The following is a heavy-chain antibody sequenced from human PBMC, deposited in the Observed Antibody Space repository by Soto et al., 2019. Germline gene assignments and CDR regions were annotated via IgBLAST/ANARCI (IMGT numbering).Heavy chain of an antibody. D-gene: IGHD3-3*01. V-gene: IGHV4-39*01. J-gene: IGHJ3*02. CDR1: GGSISSSSYY. Sequence: SETLSLTCTVSGGSISSSSYYWGWIRQPPGEGLEWIGSIYYSGSTYYNPSLKSRVTISVDTSKNQFSLKLSSVTAADTAVYYCARRRRVTIFGVVINDAFDIWGQGTMVTVSS. CDR3: ARRRRVTIFGVVINDAFDI. CDR2: IYYSGST.